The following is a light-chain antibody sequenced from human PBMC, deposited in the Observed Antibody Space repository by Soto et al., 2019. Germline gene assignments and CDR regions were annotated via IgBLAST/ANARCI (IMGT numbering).Light chain of an antibody. CDR3: QQYGSSPTWT. CDR2: GAS. V-gene: IGKV3-20*01. J-gene: IGKJ1*01. CDR1: QSVSSSY. Sequence: EIVLTQSPGTLSLSPGERATLSCRASQSVSSSYLAWYQQKPGQAPRPLIYGASSRATGIPDRFSGSGSGTDFTLTISRLEPKDFAVYYYQQYGSSPTWTFGQGTKVEIK.